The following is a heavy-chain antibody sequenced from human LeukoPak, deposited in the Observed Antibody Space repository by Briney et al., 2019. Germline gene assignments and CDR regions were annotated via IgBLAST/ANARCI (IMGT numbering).Heavy chain of an antibody. J-gene: IGHJ3*02. Sequence: SETLSLTCTVSGVSISSSSYYWGWIRQPPGKGLEWIGSIYYSGSTYYNPSLKNRVTISVDTSKNQFSLKLSSVTAADTAVYYCATDRAMTYCGGDCYPDAFDIWGQGTMVTVSS. CDR2: IYYSGST. CDR1: GVSISSSSYY. CDR3: ATDRAMTYCGGDCYPDAFDI. V-gene: IGHV4-39*01. D-gene: IGHD2-21*02.